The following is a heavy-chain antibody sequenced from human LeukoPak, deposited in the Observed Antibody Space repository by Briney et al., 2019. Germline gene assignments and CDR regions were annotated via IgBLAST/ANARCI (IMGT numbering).Heavy chain of an antibody. J-gene: IGHJ3*02. Sequence: GASVKVSCKASGGTFSSYAISWVRQAPGQGLEWMGGIIPIFGTANYAQKFQGRVTITTDESTSTAYMELSSLRSEDTAVYYCAREVVVVPAAGAFDIWGQGTMVTVSS. CDR3: AREVVVVPAAGAFDI. CDR1: GGTFSSYA. D-gene: IGHD2-2*01. V-gene: IGHV1-69*05. CDR2: IIPIFGTA.